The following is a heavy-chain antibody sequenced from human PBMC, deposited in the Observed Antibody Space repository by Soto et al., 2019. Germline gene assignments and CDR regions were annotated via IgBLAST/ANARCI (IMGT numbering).Heavy chain of an antibody. CDR3: ARDSLDYGDYFLFDL. Sequence: GGSLRLSCAASGFTFSSYDMHWVRQATGKGLEWVSAIGTAGDTYYPGSVKGRFTISRENAKNSLYLQMNSLRAGDTAVYYCARDSLDYGDYFLFDLWGRGTLVTVSS. D-gene: IGHD4-17*01. V-gene: IGHV3-13*01. J-gene: IGHJ2*01. CDR1: GFTFSSYD. CDR2: IGTAGDT.